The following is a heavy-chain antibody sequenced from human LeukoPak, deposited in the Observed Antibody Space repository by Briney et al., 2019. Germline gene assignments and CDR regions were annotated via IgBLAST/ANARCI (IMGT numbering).Heavy chain of an antibody. V-gene: IGHV3-74*01. CDR2: INSDGSST. J-gene: IGHJ4*02. D-gene: IGHD5-12*01. CDR1: GYTFTGYY. Sequence: SCNASGYTFTGYYMHWVRQAPGKGLVWVSRINSDGSSTSYADSVKGRFTISRDNAKNTLYLQMNSLRAEDTAVYYCARYSGYAQDFDYWGQGTLVTVSS. CDR3: ARYSGYAQDFDY.